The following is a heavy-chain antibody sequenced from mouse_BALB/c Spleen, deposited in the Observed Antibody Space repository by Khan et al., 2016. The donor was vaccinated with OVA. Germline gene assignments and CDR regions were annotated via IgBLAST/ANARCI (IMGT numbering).Heavy chain of an antibody. Sequence: QVQLKESGPGLVAPSQSLSITCTVSGFSLITYGVHWVRQSPGKGLEWLGVIWAGGSTNYNSALMSRLSISTDNSKSQVFLKMNSLQTDDTAMYYCARETAYYGDYEAMDYWGQGTSVTVSS. J-gene: IGHJ4*01. CDR2: IWAGGST. V-gene: IGHV2-9*02. CDR3: ARETAYYGDYEAMDY. D-gene: IGHD2-13*01. CDR1: GFSLITYG.